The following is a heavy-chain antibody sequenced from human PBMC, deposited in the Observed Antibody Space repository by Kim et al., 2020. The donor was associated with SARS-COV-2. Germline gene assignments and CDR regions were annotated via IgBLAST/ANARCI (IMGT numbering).Heavy chain of an antibody. CDR3: ARGTPYDFWSGYYPWGYY. CDR1: GGSFSGYY. Sequence: SETLSLTCAVYGGSFSGYYWSWIRQPPGKGLEWIGEINHSGSTNYNPSLKSRVTISVDTSKNQFSLKLSSVTAADTAVYYCARGTPYDFWSGYYPWGYY. D-gene: IGHD3-3*01. V-gene: IGHV4-34*01. CDR2: INHSGST. J-gene: IGHJ6*01.